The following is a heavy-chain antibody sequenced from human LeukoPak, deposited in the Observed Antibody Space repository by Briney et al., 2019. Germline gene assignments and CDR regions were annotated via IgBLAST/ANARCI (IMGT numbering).Heavy chain of an antibody. CDR1: GFTFSSYG. CDR3: ARVASRAYLQYFFDY. J-gene: IGHJ4*02. V-gene: IGHV3-30*03. CDR2: ISHDGSKK. Sequence: PRGSLRLSCAASGFTFSSYGMHWVRQAPGKGLEWVAVISHDGSKKYYADSVKGRFTIFRDNSKNTLYLQMNSLRAEDTAVYYCARVASRAYLQYFFDYWGQGTVVPVSS. D-gene: IGHD6-6*01.